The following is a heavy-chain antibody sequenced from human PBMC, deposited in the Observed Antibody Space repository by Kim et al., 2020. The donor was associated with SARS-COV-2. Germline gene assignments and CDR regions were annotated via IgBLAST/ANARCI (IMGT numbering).Heavy chain of an antibody. J-gene: IGHJ3*02. D-gene: IGHD2-21*02. V-gene: IGHV1-2*02. CDR1: GDTFNGHY. CDR3: VRETLQSPKGAFDI. Sequence: ASVKVSCKASGDTFNGHYIHWVRQAPGQGLEWLGWIKPKYGDTQYAENFQGRVSMTWDTSINTVFMELSRLRSDDTAVYHCVRETLQSPKGAFDIWGPGT. CDR2: IKPKYGDT.